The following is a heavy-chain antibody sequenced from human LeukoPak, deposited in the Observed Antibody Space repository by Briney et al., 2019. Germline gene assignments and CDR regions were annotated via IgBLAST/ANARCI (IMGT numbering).Heavy chain of an antibody. CDR3: ARKGDYGDSPRGHFDY. V-gene: IGHV4-34*01. J-gene: IGHJ4*02. CDR1: GGSFSGYY. CDR2: INHSGST. D-gene: IGHD4-17*01. Sequence: SETLSLTCAVYGGSFSGYYWSRIRQPPGKGLEWIGEINHSGSTNYNPSLKSRVTISVDTSKNQFSLKLSSVTAADTAVYYCARKGDYGDSPRGHFDYWGQGTLVTVSS.